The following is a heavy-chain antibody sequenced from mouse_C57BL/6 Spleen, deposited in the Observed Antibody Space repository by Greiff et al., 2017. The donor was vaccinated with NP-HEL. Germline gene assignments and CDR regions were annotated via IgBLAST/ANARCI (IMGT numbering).Heavy chain of an antibody. CDR2: IDPSDSYT. CDR3: ERRGDYGDDAMEY. J-gene: IGHJ4*01. Sequence: QVQLQQPGAELVMPGASVKLSCKASGYTFTSYWMHWVKQRPGQGLEWIGEIDPSDSYTNYNQKFKGQSTLTADKSSRTAYMQLTRLTSEDSAVYYCERRGDYGDDAMEYWGQGTSVTVAS. V-gene: IGHV1-69*01. CDR1: GYTFTSYW. D-gene: IGHD2-4*01.